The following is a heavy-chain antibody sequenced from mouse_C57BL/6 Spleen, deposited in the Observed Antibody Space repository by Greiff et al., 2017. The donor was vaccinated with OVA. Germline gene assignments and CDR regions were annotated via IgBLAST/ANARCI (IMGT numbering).Heavy chain of an antibody. D-gene: IGHD2-4*01. V-gene: IGHV1-69*01. CDR2: IDPSDSYT. CDR3: ARPLYDYDGVFEV. CDR1: GYTFTSYW. J-gene: IGHJ1*03. Sequence: QVQLQQPGAELVMPGASVKLSCKASGYTFTSYWMHWVKQRPGQGLEWIGEIDPSDSYTNYNQKFKGKSTLTVDKSSSTAYMQLSSLTSEDSAVYYCARPLYDYDGVFEVWGTGTTVTVSS.